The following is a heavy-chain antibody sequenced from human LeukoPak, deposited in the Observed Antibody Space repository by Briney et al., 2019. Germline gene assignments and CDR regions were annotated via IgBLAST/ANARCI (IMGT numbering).Heavy chain of an antibody. D-gene: IGHD6-13*01. CDR3: AKSGIAAAGQRGYFDN. V-gene: IGHV3-64*02. J-gene: IGHJ4*02. Sequence: GGSLRLSCAASGLSFSRYAMHWVRQAPGKGLEYVSAISSNGGSTYYADSVKGRFTISRDTSKNTLYLQMNSLTAEDTAVYYCAKSGIAAAGQRGYFDNWGQGALVTVSS. CDR1: GLSFSRYA. CDR2: ISSNGGST.